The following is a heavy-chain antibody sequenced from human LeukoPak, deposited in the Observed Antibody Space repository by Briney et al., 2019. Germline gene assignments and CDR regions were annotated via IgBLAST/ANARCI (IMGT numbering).Heavy chain of an antibody. CDR2: IIPIFNTI. Sequence: ASVKVSCKASGGTLSTYSISWVRQAPGQGLEWMGGIIPIFNTINYAQRFQGRVTLTADESTNTAYMELSSLRSEDTAVYYCARGLSRWSTPTSSYYYRMDVWGQGTTAAVSS. V-gene: IGHV1-69*13. D-gene: IGHD4-23*01. CDR3: ARGLSRWSTPTSSYYYRMDV. CDR1: GGTLSTYS. J-gene: IGHJ6*02.